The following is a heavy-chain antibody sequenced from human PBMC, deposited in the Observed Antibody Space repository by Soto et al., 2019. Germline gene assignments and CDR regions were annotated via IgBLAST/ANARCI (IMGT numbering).Heavy chain of an antibody. V-gene: IGHV5-51*01. CDR2: IYPGDSDT. D-gene: IGHD3-3*01. J-gene: IGHJ4*02. Sequence: HGESLKISCKGSGYSFTSYWIGWVRQMPGKGLEWMGIIYPGDSDTRYSPSFQGQVTISADKSISTAYLQWSSLKASDTAMYYCARTTYYDFWSGYYPYYFDYWGQGTLVTVSS. CDR1: GYSFTSYW. CDR3: ARTTYYDFWSGYYPYYFDY.